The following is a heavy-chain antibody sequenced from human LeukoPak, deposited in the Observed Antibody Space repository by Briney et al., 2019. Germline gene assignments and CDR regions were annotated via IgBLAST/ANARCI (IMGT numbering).Heavy chain of an antibody. CDR2: IYYSGST. V-gene: IGHV4-59*01. CDR1: GGSISSYY. D-gene: IGHD3-22*01. Sequence: SETLSLTCTVSGGSISSYYWSWIRQPPGKGLEWIGYIYYSGSTNYNPSLKRRVTISVDTSKNQFSLKLSSVTAADTAVYYCASSYDSSGYYRPVSAFDIWGRGTMVTVSS. CDR3: ASSYDSSGYYRPVSAFDI. J-gene: IGHJ3*02.